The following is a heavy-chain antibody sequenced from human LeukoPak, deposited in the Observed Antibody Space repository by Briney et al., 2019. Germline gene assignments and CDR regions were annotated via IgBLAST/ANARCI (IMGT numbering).Heavy chain of an antibody. Sequence: GGSLRLSCAASGFTFSDYYMSWIRQAPGKGLEWVSYISSSGSTIFYADSVKGRFTVSRDNAKNSLYLQMNSLRAEDTAVYYCASAHYYGSGSYFLGPNDYWGQGTPVTVSS. D-gene: IGHD3-10*01. J-gene: IGHJ4*02. CDR3: ASAHYYGSGSYFLGPNDY. V-gene: IGHV3-11*01. CDR1: GFTFSDYY. CDR2: ISSSGSTI.